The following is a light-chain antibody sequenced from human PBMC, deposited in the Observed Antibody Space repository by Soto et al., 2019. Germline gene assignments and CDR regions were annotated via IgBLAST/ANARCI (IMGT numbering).Light chain of an antibody. CDR1: QSVSSS. Sequence: EIVMTQSPATLSVSPGERATLSCRASQSVSSSLAWYQQKPGQAPRLLIYRASTRATDIPARFSGSGSGTEFTLTISSLQSEDFAVYYCQQYNNWPPATFGQGTKVDIK. J-gene: IGKJ1*01. CDR2: RAS. V-gene: IGKV3-15*01. CDR3: QQYNNWPPAT.